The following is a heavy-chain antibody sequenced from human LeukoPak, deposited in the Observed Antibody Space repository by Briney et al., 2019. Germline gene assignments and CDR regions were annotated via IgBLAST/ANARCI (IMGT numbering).Heavy chain of an antibody. CDR1: GYTFTGYY. CDR2: INPNSGGT. J-gene: IGHJ5*02. CDR3: ARVGVIYYNWFDP. D-gene: IGHD5-12*01. Sequence: ASVKVSCKASGYTFTGYYMHWVRQAPGQGLEWMGWINPNSGGTNYAQKFQGRVTMTRDTSISTAYMGLSRLRSDDTAVYYCARVGVIYYNWFDPWGQGTLVTVSS. V-gene: IGHV1-2*02.